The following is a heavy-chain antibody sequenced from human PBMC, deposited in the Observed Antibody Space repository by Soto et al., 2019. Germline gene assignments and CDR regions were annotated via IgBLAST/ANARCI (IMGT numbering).Heavy chain of an antibody. D-gene: IGHD6-6*01. Sequence: QVQLVQSGAEVKKPGSSVKVSCKASGGTFSSYAISWVRQAPGQGLEWMGGIIPIFGTANYAQKFQGWVTMTRDTSISTAYMELSRLRSDDTAVYYCARERGIAARNALGYWGQGTLVTVSS. CDR1: GGTFSSYA. CDR2: IIPIFGTA. J-gene: IGHJ4*02. V-gene: IGHV1-69*06. CDR3: ARERGIAARNALGY.